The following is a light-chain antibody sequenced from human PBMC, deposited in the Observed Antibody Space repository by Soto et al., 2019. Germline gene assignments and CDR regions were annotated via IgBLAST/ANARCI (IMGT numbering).Light chain of an antibody. V-gene: IGLV2-14*01. J-gene: IGLJ2*01. CDR2: EVT. Sequence: QSVLTKPASVSGSPGQSSTISCTGSNSDIGVYDYVSWYQQHPGKPPTLLIYEVTFRPSGVPNRFSGSKSGNTATLTISGLLTEDEADYYCVSYASATLIFGGGTKVTVL. CDR1: NSDIGVYDY. CDR3: VSYASATLI.